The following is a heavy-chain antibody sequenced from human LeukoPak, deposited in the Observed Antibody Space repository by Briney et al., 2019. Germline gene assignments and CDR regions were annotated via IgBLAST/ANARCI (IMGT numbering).Heavy chain of an antibody. Sequence: PGGSLRLSCAASGFTFTSYEMNWVRQPPGKGLEWMAVISNDGMRKFHADSVKGRFTISRDNSKNTLYLQMDSLTTEDTALYYCARRRDGYNPELDYWGQGTLVTVSS. J-gene: IGHJ4*02. D-gene: IGHD5-24*01. CDR3: ARRRDGYNPELDY. CDR2: ISNDGMRK. V-gene: IGHV3-30*04. CDR1: GFTFTSYE.